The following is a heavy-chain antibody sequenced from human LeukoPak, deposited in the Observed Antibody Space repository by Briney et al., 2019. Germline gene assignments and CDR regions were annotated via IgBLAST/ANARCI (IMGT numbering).Heavy chain of an antibody. J-gene: IGHJ3*02. Sequence: PGGSLRLSCAASGFTFSSYSMNWVRQAPGKGLEWVSSISSSSSYIYYADSVKGRFTISRDNAKNSLYLQMNSLRAEDTAVYYCARVDTAMVRTFDIWGQGTMVTVPS. D-gene: IGHD5-18*01. CDR3: ARVDTAMVRTFDI. CDR2: ISSSSSYI. V-gene: IGHV3-21*01. CDR1: GFTFSSYS.